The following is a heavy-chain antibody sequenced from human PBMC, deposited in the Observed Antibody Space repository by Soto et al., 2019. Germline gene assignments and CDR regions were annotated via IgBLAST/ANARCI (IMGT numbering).Heavy chain of an antibody. J-gene: IGHJ6*02. CDR1: GFTFSSYG. CDR3: AKVRRFGVVIIRRQGGNYGMDV. V-gene: IGHV3-30*18. D-gene: IGHD3-3*01. CDR2: ISYDGSNK. Sequence: PGGSLRLSCAASGFTFSSYGMHWVRQAPGKGLEWVAVISYDGSNKYYADSVKGRFTISRDNSKNTLCLQMNSLRAEDTAVYYCAKVRRFGVVIIRRQGGNYGMDVWGQGTTVTVSS.